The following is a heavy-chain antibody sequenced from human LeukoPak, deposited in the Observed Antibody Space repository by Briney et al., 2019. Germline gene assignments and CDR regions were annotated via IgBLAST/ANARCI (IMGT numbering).Heavy chain of an antibody. CDR3: AKGLLNVAAAGIDY. CDR1: GFTFSSYA. J-gene: IGHJ4*02. V-gene: IGHV3-23*01. D-gene: IGHD6-13*01. CDR2: ISGSGGST. Sequence: GGSLGLSCAASGFTFSSYAMSWVRQAPGKGLEWVSAISGSGGSTYYADSVKGRFTISRDNSKNTLYLQMNSLRAEDTAVYYCAKGLLNVAAAGIDYWGQGTLVTVSS.